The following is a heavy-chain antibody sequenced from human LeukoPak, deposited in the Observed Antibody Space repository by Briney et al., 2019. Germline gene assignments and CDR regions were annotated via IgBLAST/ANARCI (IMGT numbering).Heavy chain of an antibody. Sequence: SETLSLTCTVSGVSISSYYWSWIRQPPGKGLEWIGYSYYSGSTNYNPSLKSRVTISVDTSKNQFSLKLSSVTAADTAVYYCARTRSGSSLDAFDIWGQGTMVTVTS. D-gene: IGHD2-15*01. CDR2: SYYSGST. CDR3: ARTRSGSSLDAFDI. J-gene: IGHJ3*02. CDR1: GVSISSYY. V-gene: IGHV4-59*08.